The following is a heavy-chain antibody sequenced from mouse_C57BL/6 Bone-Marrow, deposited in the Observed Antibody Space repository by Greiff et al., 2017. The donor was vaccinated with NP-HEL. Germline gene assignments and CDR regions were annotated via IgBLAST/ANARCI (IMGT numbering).Heavy chain of an antibody. CDR3: ALNWDRYYFDY. Sequence: VQLQQSGPELVKPGASVKISCKASGYAFSSSWMNWVKQRPGKGLEWIGRIYPGDGDTNYNGKFKGKATLTADKSSSTAYMQLSSLTSEDSAVYFCALNWDRYYFDYWGQGTTLTVSS. V-gene: IGHV1-82*01. CDR2: IYPGDGDT. D-gene: IGHD4-1*02. CDR1: GYAFSSSW. J-gene: IGHJ2*01.